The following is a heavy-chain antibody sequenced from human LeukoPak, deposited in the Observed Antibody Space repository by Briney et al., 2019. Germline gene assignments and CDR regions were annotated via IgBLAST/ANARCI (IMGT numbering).Heavy chain of an antibody. J-gene: IGHJ3*02. D-gene: IGHD6-19*01. CDR1: GFTFSSSA. CDR3: AKDSSAVAGPEGSYDT. Sequence: PGGSLRLSCAASGFTFSSSALSWVRQAPGKGLEWDSAISGSGGRTYYADSVKGRFTISRDNSRNSLFLQMNSLKDEDTAVYYCAKDSSAVAGPEGSYDTWGQGTMVTVSS. CDR2: ISGSGGRT. V-gene: IGHV3-23*01.